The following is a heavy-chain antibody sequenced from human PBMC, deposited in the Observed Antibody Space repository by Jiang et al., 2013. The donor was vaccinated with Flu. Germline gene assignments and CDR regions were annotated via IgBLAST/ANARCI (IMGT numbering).Heavy chain of an antibody. V-gene: IGHV1-3*01. J-gene: IGHJ4*02. Sequence: KKPGASVKISCEASGFSLTKYAIHWVRQAPGQGLQWVGWINAASGATKSAQTFQGRVALTTDTSANTAYMELASLTFEDTAVYYCARDLSLTGYARGFEYWGQGTLVNVSS. CDR1: GFSLTKYA. D-gene: IGHD3-9*01. CDR2: INAASGAT. CDR3: ARDLSLTGYARGFEY.